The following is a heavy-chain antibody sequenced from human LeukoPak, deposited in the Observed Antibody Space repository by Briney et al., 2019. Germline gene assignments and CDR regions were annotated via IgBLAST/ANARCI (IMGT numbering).Heavy chain of an antibody. Sequence: PGGSLRLSCEASGFTFSSYAMSWVRQAPGKGLEWVSAISGSGGSTYYADSVKGRFTISRDNSKNTLYLQMNSLRAEDTAVYYCAKDPMWFGELDWFDPWGQGTLVTVSS. V-gene: IGHV3-23*01. CDR3: AKDPMWFGELDWFDP. J-gene: IGHJ5*02. D-gene: IGHD3-10*01. CDR2: ISGSGGST. CDR1: GFTFSSYA.